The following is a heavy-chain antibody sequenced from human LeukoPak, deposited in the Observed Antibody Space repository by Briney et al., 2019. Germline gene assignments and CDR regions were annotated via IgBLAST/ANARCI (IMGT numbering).Heavy chain of an antibody. CDR3: AKDKAFWSGFGVFDI. J-gene: IGHJ3*02. CDR1: GFTFSSYA. V-gene: IGHV3-23*01. D-gene: IGHD3-3*01. CDR2: ISGSGGST. Sequence: LPGGSLRLSCAASGFTFSSYAMSWVRQAPGKGLEWVSAISGSGGSTFYADSVKGRFTISRDNSKNTLYLQMNSLRAEDTAIYYCAKDKAFWSGFGVFDIWGQGTMVTVSS.